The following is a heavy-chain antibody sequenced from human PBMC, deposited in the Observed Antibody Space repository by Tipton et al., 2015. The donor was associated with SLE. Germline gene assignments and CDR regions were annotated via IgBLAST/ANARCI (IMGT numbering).Heavy chain of an antibody. CDR1: GYTFTNYA. D-gene: IGHD6-13*01. V-gene: IGHV1-18*01. CDR3: ARVESSWYVPPDY. J-gene: IGHJ4*02. CDR2: ISAYNGNT. Sequence: QVQLVQSGAEVKKPGASVRVSCQASGYTFTNYAITWVRQAPGQGLEWMGRISAYNGNTNYAQKLQGRVTMTTDTSTSTAYMELRSLRSDDTAVYYCARVESSWYVPPDYWGQGTLVTVSS.